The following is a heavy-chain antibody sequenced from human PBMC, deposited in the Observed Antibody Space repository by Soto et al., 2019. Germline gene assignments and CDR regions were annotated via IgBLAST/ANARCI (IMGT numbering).Heavy chain of an antibody. CDR3: ARGASAYGDYSLGGMDV. D-gene: IGHD4-17*01. J-gene: IGHJ6*02. Sequence: ESGGGVVQPGRSLRLSCAASGFTFSSYAMHWVRQAPGKGLEWVAVISYDGSNKYYADSVKGRFTISRDNSKNTLYLQMNSLRAEDTAVYYCARGASAYGDYSLGGMDVWGQGTTVTVSS. CDR1: GFTFSSYA. CDR2: ISYDGSNK. V-gene: IGHV3-30-3*01.